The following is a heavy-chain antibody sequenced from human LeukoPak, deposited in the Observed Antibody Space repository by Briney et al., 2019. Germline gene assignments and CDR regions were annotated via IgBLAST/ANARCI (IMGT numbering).Heavy chain of an antibody. Sequence: GGSLRLSCAASGFTFSSYAMSWVRQAPGKGREWVSAISGSGGSTYYADSVKGRFTISRDNSKNTLYLQMNSLRAEDTAVYYCAKTCSGGSCYFDYWGQGTLVTVSS. D-gene: IGHD2-15*01. J-gene: IGHJ4*02. V-gene: IGHV3-23*01. CDR2: ISGSGGST. CDR1: GFTFSSYA. CDR3: AKTCSGGSCYFDY.